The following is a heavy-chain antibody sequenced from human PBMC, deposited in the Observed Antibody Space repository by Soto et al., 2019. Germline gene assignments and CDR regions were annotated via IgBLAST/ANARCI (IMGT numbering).Heavy chain of an antibody. CDR2: INSDGSST. CDR3: ARGPNYGSGSYYNSTTLFDY. CDR1: GFTFSSYW. Sequence: GGSLRLSCAASGFTFSSYWMHWVRQAPGKGLVWVSRINSDGSSTSYADSVKGRFTISRDNAKNTLYLQMNSLRAEDTAVYYCARGPNYGSGSYYNSTTLFDYWGQGTLVTVSS. V-gene: IGHV3-74*01. D-gene: IGHD3-10*01. J-gene: IGHJ4*02.